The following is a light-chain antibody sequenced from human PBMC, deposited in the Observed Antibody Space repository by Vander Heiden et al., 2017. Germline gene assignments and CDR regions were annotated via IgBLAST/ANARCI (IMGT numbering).Light chain of an antibody. CDR3: QQDDKLPYT. CDR1: QDISNY. J-gene: IGKJ2*01. CDR2: DAS. Sequence: MTQSPSSLSASVGDRVTITCQASQDISNYLNWYQQKPGKAPKLLIYDASNLETGVPSRFSGSGSGTDFTFTISSLQPEDIATYYCQQDDKLPYTFGQGTKLEIK. V-gene: IGKV1-33*01.